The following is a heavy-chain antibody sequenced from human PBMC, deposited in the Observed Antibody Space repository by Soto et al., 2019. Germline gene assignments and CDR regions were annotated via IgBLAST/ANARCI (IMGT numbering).Heavy chain of an antibody. CDR1: GGSVSSSNYY. J-gene: IGHJ4*02. Sequence: SETLSLTCTVSGGSVSSSNYYWGWIRQPPGKGLEWIGNIFYSGSTYYNSSLRSRVTISVATSENQFSLKLSSVTAADTAVYYCARLVRPPNPNSNSFDSWGQGTLVTVSS. V-gene: IGHV4-39*01. CDR3: ARLVRPPNPNSNSFDS. CDR2: IFYSGST. D-gene: IGHD4-4*01.